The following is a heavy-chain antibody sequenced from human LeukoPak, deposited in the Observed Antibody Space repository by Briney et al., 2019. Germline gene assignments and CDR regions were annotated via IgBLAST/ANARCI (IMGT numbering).Heavy chain of an antibody. V-gene: IGHV3-48*03. J-gene: IGHJ4*02. CDR2: INSGGDAT. Sequence: PGGSLRLSCAASGFTFSIHNMDWVRRAPGKGLEWTSYINSGGDATHYADSVKGRFTISRDNAKNSLYMQMNSLTAEDTAVYYCARGARRHGDYRDYWGQGTLVTVSS. CDR1: GFTFSIHN. CDR3: ARGARRHGDYRDY. D-gene: IGHD4-17*01.